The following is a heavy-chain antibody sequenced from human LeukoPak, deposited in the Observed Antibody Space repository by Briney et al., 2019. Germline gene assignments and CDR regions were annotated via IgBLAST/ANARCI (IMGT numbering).Heavy chain of an antibody. J-gene: IGHJ4*02. CDR1: GFIFSSYA. D-gene: IGHD6-13*01. V-gene: IGHV3-64*01. CDR2: IANNGVNT. CDR3: ARVGTGQQLDY. Sequence: GGSLRLSCAASGFIFSSYAMHWVRQAPGKGLAYVSAIANNGVNTYYTNSVKGRFTISRDNSKNTLYLQMDSLRAEDMAVYYCARVGTGQQLDYWGQGTLVTVSS.